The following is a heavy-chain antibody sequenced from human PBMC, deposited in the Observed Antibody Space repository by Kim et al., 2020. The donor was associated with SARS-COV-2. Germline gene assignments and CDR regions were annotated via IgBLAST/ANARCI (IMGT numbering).Heavy chain of an antibody. CDR2: INTNTGNP. D-gene: IGHD3-9*01. V-gene: IGHV7-4-1*02. CDR1: GYTFTSYA. J-gene: IGHJ6*02. CDR3: ARDYHILTGYPWGGMDV. Sequence: ASVKVSCKASGYTFTSYAMNWVRQAPGQGLEWMGWINTNTGNPTYAQGFTGRFVFSLDTSVSTAYLQISSLKAEDTAVYYCARDYHILTGYPWGGMDVWGQGTTVTVSS.